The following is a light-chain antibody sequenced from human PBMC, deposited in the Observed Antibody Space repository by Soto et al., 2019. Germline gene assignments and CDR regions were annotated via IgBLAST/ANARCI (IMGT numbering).Light chain of an antibody. J-gene: IGKJ4*01. V-gene: IGKV3-15*01. Sequence: EIAMTQSPATQSVSPGERATLPCRASQSISSNLAWYQQKPGQAPRLLMFRTSSRATGFPARFSGSGSGAEFNLTINSLQSEDFAIYYCQRYNNWPLAFGGGTKVDIK. CDR1: QSISSN. CDR3: QRYNNWPLA. CDR2: RTS.